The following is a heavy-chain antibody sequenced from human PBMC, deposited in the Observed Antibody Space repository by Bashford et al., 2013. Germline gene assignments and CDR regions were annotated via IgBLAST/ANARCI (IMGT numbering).Heavy chain of an antibody. CDR1: GFTFSSYS. J-gene: IGHJ3*02. V-gene: IGHV3-21*01. D-gene: IGHD3-10*01. CDR3: ARDNIGFGELWAAADAFDI. Sequence: GGSLRLSCAASGFTFSSYSMNWVRQAPGKGLEWVSSISSSSSYIYYADSVKGRFTISRDNAKNSLYLQMNSLRAEDTAVYYCARDNIGFGELWAAADAFDIWGQGTMVTVSS. CDR2: ISSSSSYI.